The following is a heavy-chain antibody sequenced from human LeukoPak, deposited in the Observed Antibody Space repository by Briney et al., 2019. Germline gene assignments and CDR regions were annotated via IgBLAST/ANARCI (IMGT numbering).Heavy chain of an antibody. CDR2: INPSGGST. V-gene: IGHV1-46*01. Sequence: ASVKVSCKASGYTFTSYYMHWVRQAPGQGLEWMGIINPSGGSTSYARKFQGRVIMTRDTSTSTVYMELSSLRSEDTAVYYCARDPGRFGYSYGHRAFDIWGQGTMVTVSS. CDR1: GYTFTSYY. D-gene: IGHD5-18*01. J-gene: IGHJ3*02. CDR3: ARDPGRFGYSYGHRAFDI.